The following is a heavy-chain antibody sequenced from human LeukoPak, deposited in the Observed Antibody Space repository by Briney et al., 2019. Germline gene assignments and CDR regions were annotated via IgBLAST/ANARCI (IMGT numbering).Heavy chain of an antibody. J-gene: IGHJ4*02. CDR1: GGSISSSGYY. CDR2: IYHSGST. Sequence: SQTLSLTCTVSGGSISSSGYYWTWIRQPPGKGLEWIGYIYHSGSTYYNPSLESRVTISVDRSKNQFSLRLNSVTAADTAVYYCASGIYSNLELDYWGQGTLVTVSS. D-gene: IGHD4-11*01. V-gene: IGHV4-30-2*01. CDR3: ASGIYSNLELDY.